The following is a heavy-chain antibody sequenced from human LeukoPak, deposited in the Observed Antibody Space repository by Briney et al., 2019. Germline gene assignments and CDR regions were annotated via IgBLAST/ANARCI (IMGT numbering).Heavy chain of an antibody. CDR3: ARVPRESNSH. CDR1: GYTFSNYD. V-gene: IGHV1-8*01. CDR2: INPNSGHT. Sequence: GASVKVSCKASGYTFSNYDIKWVRQATGQGLEWMGYINPNSGHTVYAQKFQGRVTMTRDASISTAYMELSSLRFDDTAVYYCARVPRESNSHWGQGTLVTVSS. J-gene: IGHJ4*02. D-gene: IGHD1-1*01.